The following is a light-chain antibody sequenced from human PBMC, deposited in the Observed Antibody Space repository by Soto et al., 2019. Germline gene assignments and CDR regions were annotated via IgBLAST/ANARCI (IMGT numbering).Light chain of an antibody. V-gene: IGKV3-11*01. CDR3: QQRDYLT. J-gene: IGKJ1*01. CDR2: DSS. CDR1: QSVGNY. Sequence: EIVLTQSPATLSLSPWERATLSCRASQSVGNYLAWYQQKPGQAPRLLIYDSSNRATGIPARFSGSGSGTDFTLTISSLEPEDFAVYYCQQRDYLTFGQGTKVEIK.